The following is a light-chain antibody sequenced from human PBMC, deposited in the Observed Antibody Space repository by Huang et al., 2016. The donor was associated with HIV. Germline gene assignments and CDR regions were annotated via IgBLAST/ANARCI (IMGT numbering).Light chain of an antibody. CDR1: QSISCY. Sequence: DIQMTQSPSSLSASVGDRVTITCRASQSISCYLNWYQQKPGEAPSLLIYGASNLQRVVPSRFSGSGSGTDFTLTISSLQPEDFATYYCQQSYNTPRTFGQGTKLDIK. CDR3: QQSYNTPRT. J-gene: IGKJ2*02. V-gene: IGKV1-39*01. CDR2: GAS.